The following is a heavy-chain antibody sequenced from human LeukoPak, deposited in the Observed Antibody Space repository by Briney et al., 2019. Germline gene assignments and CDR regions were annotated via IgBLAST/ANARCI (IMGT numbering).Heavy chain of an antibody. CDR2: ISGSGGST. Sequence: PGGSLRLSCAASGFTFSDYAMSWVRQAPGKGLQWVSVISGSGGSTYYADSVRGRFTISRDNSKNTLYLQMNSLRADDTAIYYCAKVSRDRYLAYWGQGTLVTVSS. CDR3: AKVSRDRYLAY. V-gene: IGHV3-23*01. CDR1: GFTFSDYA. J-gene: IGHJ4*02.